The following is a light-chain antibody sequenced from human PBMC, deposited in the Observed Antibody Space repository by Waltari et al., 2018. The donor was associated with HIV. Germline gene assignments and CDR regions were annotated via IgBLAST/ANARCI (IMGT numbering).Light chain of an antibody. Sequence: QSVLTQPPSASGAPGQRVTISCSGSRATIGNTVYGYQQLPGTAPKVLIYRDNQRPSGVPDRFSGSRSGTSASLDVSGLRSEDEANYICAAWDDILSGWVFGGGTKLTVL. CDR1: RATIGNT. J-gene: IGLJ3*02. CDR2: RDN. V-gene: IGLV1-47*01. CDR3: AAWDDILSGWV.